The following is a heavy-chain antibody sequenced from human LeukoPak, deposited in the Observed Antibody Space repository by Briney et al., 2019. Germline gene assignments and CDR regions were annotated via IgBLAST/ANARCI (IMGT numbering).Heavy chain of an antibody. J-gene: IGHJ4*02. D-gene: IGHD2-15*01. Sequence: GGSLRLSCAASGFTFSSYAMHWVRQAPGKGLEWVAVISYDGSNKYYAGSVKGRFTISRDNSKNTLFLQMNRLRPEDAAVYYCAKAPVTTCRGAFCYPFDYWGLGTLVTVSS. CDR1: GFTFSSYA. CDR2: ISYDGSNK. V-gene: IGHV3-30*04. CDR3: AKAPVTTCRGAFCYPFDY.